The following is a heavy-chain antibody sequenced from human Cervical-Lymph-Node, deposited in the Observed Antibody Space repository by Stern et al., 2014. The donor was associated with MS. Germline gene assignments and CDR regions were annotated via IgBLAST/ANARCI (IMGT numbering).Heavy chain of an antibody. D-gene: IGHD3-22*01. Sequence: QVQLQESGPGLVKPSETLSLTCTASGGSITSYHWTWIRQPAGKGLEWVGRFYTSGSTNYNPSLKSRVTMSVDTSKNQLSLKLTSVTAADTAVYYCARGGYYESGLDVWGQGTTVTVSS. CDR2: FYTSGST. CDR3: ARGGYYESGLDV. J-gene: IGHJ6*02. CDR1: GGSITSYH. V-gene: IGHV4-4*07.